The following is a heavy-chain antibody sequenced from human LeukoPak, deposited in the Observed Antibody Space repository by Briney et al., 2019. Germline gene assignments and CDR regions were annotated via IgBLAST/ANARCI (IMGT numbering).Heavy chain of an antibody. CDR3: ARQGVDTAMVTRYYYYYYMDV. D-gene: IGHD5-18*01. J-gene: IGHJ6*03. CDR2: IYPGDSDT. CDR1: GYSFTSYW. V-gene: IGHV5-51*01. Sequence: GESLKISCKGSGYSFTSYWIGWVRQMPGKGLEWMGIIYPGDSDTRYSPSFQGQVTISADKSISTAYLQWSSLKASDTAMYYCARQGVDTAMVTRYYYYYYMDVWGKGTTVTVSS.